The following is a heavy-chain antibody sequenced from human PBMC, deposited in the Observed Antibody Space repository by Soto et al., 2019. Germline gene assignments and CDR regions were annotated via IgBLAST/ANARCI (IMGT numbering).Heavy chain of an antibody. CDR3: AGSTITTNPYFAY. CDR2: IYSSRST. CDR1: GDSSSSTSYY. D-gene: IGHD4-4*01. J-gene: IGHJ4*02. Sequence: QLQLQESGPGLVKPSETLSLTCTVSGDSSSSTSYYWGWIRQPPGKGLEWIGSIYSSRSTYYNPSLNSRVTISVDTSKNQFFLKVTSVTAADAAVYSCAGSTITTNPYFAYWGRGTLVTVSS. V-gene: IGHV4-39*01.